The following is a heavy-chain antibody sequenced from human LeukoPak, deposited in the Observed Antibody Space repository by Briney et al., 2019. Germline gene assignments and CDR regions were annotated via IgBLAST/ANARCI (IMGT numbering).Heavy chain of an antibody. V-gene: IGHV5-51*01. Sequence: GESLKFSCKGSGYSFTSYWIGWVRQMPGKGLEWMGIIYPGDSDTRYSPSFQGQVTISADKSISTAYLQWSSLKASDTAMYYCARTDYYGSGTYAFDIWGQGTMVTVSS. J-gene: IGHJ3*02. CDR2: IYPGDSDT. CDR3: ARTDYYGSGTYAFDI. D-gene: IGHD3-10*01. CDR1: GYSFTSYW.